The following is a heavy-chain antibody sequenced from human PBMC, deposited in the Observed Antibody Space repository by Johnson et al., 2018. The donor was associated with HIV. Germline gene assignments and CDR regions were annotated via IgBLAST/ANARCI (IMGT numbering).Heavy chain of an antibody. Sequence: QVQLVESGGGVVQPGRSLRLSCAASGFTLSSYAMHWVRQAPGKGLEWAAVISYDGSNKYYADSVKGRFTISRDNAKNSLYLQMNSLRAEDTALYYCARDRRNYDDSSGYPDYDAFDIWGQGTMVTVSS. CDR3: ARDRRNYDDSSGYPDYDAFDI. V-gene: IGHV3-30-3*01. CDR1: GFTLSSYA. CDR2: ISYDGSNK. D-gene: IGHD3-22*01. J-gene: IGHJ3*02.